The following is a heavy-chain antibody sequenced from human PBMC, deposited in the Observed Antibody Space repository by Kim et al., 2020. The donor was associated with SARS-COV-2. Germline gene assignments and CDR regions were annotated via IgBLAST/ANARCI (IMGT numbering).Heavy chain of an antibody. CDR2: ISGIGSST. D-gene: IGHD3-10*01. V-gene: IGHV3-23*01. CDR1: GFTFSKYA. Sequence: GGSLRLSCAASGFTFSKYALTWVRQAPGKGLEWVSSISGIGSSTAYADSVKGRFTISRDNSKNTLSLQMNSLRAEDTAIYYCAKDTGEFWDRGGLDVWGQGTTVTVS. CDR3: AKDTGEFWDRGGLDV. J-gene: IGHJ6*02.